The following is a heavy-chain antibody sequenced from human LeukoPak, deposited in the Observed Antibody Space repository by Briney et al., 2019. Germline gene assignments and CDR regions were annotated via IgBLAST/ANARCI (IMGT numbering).Heavy chain of an antibody. V-gene: IGHV4-34*01. CDR3: ARRVVVPHGYWYFDL. CDR2: INHSGST. Sequence: SETLSLTCAVYGGSFSGYYWSWIRQPPGKGLEWIGEINHSGSTNYNPSLKSRVTISVDTSKNQFSLKLSSVTAADTAVYYCARRVVVPHGYWYFDLWGRGTLVTVSS. D-gene: IGHD2-15*01. J-gene: IGHJ2*01. CDR1: GGSFSGYY.